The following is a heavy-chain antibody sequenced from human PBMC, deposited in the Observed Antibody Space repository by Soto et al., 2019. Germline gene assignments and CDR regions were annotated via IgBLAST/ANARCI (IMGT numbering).Heavy chain of an antibody. Sequence: QVQLVESGGGLVKPGGSLRLACAASGFSFGDSYMSWVRQAPGKGLEWLSYISGGSSYTNYADSVKGRFTISRDNAKRSLYLEMNSLRADDTAVYYCAKTIVAASGYYFGHWGQGNLVTVSS. D-gene: IGHD2-21*01. V-gene: IGHV3-11*06. J-gene: IGHJ4*02. CDR2: ISGGSSYT. CDR3: AKTIVAASGYYFGH. CDR1: GFSFGDSY.